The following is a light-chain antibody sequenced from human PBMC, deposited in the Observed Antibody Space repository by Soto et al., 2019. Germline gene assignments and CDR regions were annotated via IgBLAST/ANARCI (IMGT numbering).Light chain of an antibody. CDR2: GAS. CDR3: RQYGRSRGYT. CDR1: QSVSSTY. Sequence: EIVLTQSPGTLSLSPGERATLSCRASQSVSSTYLVWYQQKAGQAPRLLIYGASRRATGIPDRFSGSGSGADFTLTISRLEPEDFAVYYCRQYGRSRGYTFGQGTKLEIK. V-gene: IGKV3-20*01. J-gene: IGKJ2*01.